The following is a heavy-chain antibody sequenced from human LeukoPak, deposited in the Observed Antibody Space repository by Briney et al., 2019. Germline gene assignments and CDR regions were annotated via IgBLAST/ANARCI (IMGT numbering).Heavy chain of an antibody. V-gene: IGHV4-31*03. J-gene: IGHJ3*02. CDR2: IYYGGST. Sequence: SQTLSLTCTVSGGSISSGGYYWSWIRQHPGKGLGWIGYIYYGGSTYYNPSLKSRVTISVDTSKNQFSLKLSSVTAADTAVYYCARVLRLELQDAFDIWGQGTMVTVSS. CDR3: ARVLRLELQDAFDI. D-gene: IGHD1-26*01. CDR1: GGSISSGGYY.